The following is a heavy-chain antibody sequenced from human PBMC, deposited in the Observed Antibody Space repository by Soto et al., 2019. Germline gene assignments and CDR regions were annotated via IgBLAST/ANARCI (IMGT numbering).Heavy chain of an antibody. CDR1: DDSFRGAEYY. CDR2: TYYNGDT. J-gene: IGHJ4*02. CDR3: ARGPAYIDGWRTFDL. V-gene: IGHV4-61*08. Sequence: VLLQESGPGLLRPSETLSLTCTVSDDSFRGAEYYWSWIRQPLGKGPEWIGYTYYNGDTKYNPALRSRVTMSEDTSKIQFSLRLSSVTAADTAVYFCARGPAYIDGWRTFDLWGRGILVTVSS. D-gene: IGHD6-19*01.